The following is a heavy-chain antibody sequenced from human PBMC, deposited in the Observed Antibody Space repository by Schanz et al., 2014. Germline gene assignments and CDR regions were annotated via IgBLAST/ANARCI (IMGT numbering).Heavy chain of an antibody. V-gene: IGHV3-66*02. J-gene: IGHJ4*02. CDR3: AKDHAGSDILTALGN. CDR2: IYSNGST. Sequence: VQLVDSGGGLVKPGGSLRLSCAASGFTVSSNYMSWVRQAPGKGLEWVSLIYSNGSTYYADSVKGRFIISRDNSKNTLCLQMNSLRAEDTAVYYCAKDHAGSDILTALGNWGQGTLVTVSS. CDR1: GFTVSSNY. D-gene: IGHD3-9*01.